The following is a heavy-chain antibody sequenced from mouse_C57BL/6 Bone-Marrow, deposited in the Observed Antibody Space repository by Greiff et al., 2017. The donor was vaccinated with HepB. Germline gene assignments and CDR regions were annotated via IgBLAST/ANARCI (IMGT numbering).Heavy chain of an antibody. J-gene: IGHJ4*01. CDR1: GYTFTSYW. CDR3: ARYGGNYAMDY. CDR2: IYPSDSET. D-gene: IGHD1-1*02. V-gene: IGHV1-61*01. Sequence: QVQLQQPGAELVRPGSSVKLSCKASGYTFTSYWMDWVKQRPGQGLEWIGNIYPSDSETHYNQKFKDKATLTVDKSSSTAYMQLSSLTSEDSAVYYCARYGGNYAMDYWGQGTSVTVSS.